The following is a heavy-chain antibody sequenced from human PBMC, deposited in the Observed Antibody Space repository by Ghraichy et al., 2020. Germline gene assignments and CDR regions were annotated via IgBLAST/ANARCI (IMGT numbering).Heavy chain of an antibody. V-gene: IGHV3-7*01. CDR1: GFTSSSYW. D-gene: IGHD3-3*02. CDR2: INQDGTEK. J-gene: IGHJ6*02. Sequence: GESLNISCGASGFTSSSYWMTWVRQAPGKGLEWVANINQDGTEKFYVDSVKGRFTISRDKANNSVFLQMSSLRAEDTAVYYCAREKHYQILYDFYAMDVWGQGTPVTVSS. CDR3: AREKHYQILYDFYAMDV.